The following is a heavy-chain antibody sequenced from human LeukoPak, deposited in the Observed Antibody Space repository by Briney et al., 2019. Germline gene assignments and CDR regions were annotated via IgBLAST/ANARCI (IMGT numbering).Heavy chain of an antibody. V-gene: IGHV4-4*02. CDR2: IYHSGST. CDR3: ARRSMTTVTYNWFDP. J-gene: IGHJ5*02. D-gene: IGHD4-17*01. CDR1: GGSISSSNW. Sequence: SETLSLTCAVSGGSISSSNWWSWVRQPPGKGLEWIGEIYHSGSTNYNTSLKSRVTISVDKSKNQSSLKLSSVTAADTAVYYCARRSMTTVTYNWFDPWGQGTLVTVSS.